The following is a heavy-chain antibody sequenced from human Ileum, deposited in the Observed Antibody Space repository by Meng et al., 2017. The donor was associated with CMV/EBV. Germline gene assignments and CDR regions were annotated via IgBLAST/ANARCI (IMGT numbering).Heavy chain of an antibody. D-gene: IGHD1-1*01. V-gene: IGHV3-23*02. CDR3: AAEWGAGHQLTQDF. CDR2: ITVNVDP. J-gene: IGHJ4*02. CDR1: GITFTGYA. Sequence: GGSLRLSCEGSGITFTGYAMNWVRQPPGKGLEWVAGITVNVDPYYGGSVKGRFTISRDNSKNTLYLQMNSLRVEDTAKYYCAAEWGAGHQLTQDFWGRGTLVTVSS.